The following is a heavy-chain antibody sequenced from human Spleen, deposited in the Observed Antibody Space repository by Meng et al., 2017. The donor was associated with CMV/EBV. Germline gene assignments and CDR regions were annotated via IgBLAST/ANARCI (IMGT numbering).Heavy chain of an antibody. D-gene: IGHD1-1*01. CDR2: IYSGGST. CDR1: GFTVSSNY. J-gene: IGHJ4*02. CDR3: ARDPTGHMAAPQEIDY. Sequence: GESLKISCAASGFTVSSNYMSWVRQAPGKGLEWVSVIYSGGSTYYADSVKGRFTVSRDNAKNSLYLQMSSLRADDTAVYYCARDPTGHMAAPQEIDYWGQGTLVTVSS. V-gene: IGHV3-53*01.